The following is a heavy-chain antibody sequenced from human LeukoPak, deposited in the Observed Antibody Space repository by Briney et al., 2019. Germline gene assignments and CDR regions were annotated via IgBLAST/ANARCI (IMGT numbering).Heavy chain of an antibody. Sequence: RGSLKLSCSASGFTFSVAAIHWVRQASGKGLEWVGRIRSRGGNYATAYTASVNGRFNISRDDSKNTAILQMNSLKAEYTAIYYCTRHLVDVWGQGTTVTVSS. CDR2: IRSRGGNYAT. CDR1: GFTFSVAA. J-gene: IGHJ6*02. CDR3: TRHLVDV. V-gene: IGHV3-73*01.